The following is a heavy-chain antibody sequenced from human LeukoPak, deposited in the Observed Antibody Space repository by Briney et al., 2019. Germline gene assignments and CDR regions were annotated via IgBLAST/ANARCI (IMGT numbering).Heavy chain of an antibody. Sequence: GESLKISCKGSGYSFIAYWIGWVRQMPGKGLEWMGIIYPGDSDTRYSPSFQDQVTISADKSTSTAYLQWSSLKASDTAIYYCARRDGTWVYFDYWGQGSLVTVSS. CDR3: ARRDGTWVYFDY. D-gene: IGHD3-16*01. J-gene: IGHJ4*02. V-gene: IGHV5-51*01. CDR1: GYSFIAYW. CDR2: IYPGDSDT.